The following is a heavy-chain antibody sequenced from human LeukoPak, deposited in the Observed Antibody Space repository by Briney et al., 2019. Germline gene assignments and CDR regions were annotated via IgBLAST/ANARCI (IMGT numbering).Heavy chain of an antibody. Sequence: SEPLSLTCTVSGVSISGYFWSWVRQPPGKGVEWIAYILYSGSTNSNPSLKSRVTISVDTSKNQFSLMLTSVTAADTAVYYCARTRGYGGNSPRAFDIWGQGTMVTVSS. CDR3: ARTRGYGGNSPRAFDI. V-gene: IGHV4-59*01. J-gene: IGHJ3*02. CDR1: GVSISGYF. CDR2: ILYSGST. D-gene: IGHD4-23*01.